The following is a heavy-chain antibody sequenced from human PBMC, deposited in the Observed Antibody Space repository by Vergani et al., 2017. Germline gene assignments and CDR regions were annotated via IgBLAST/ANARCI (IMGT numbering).Heavy chain of an antibody. CDR3: ARDGWELLDYFYYMDV. V-gene: IGHV3-23*04. CDR1: EFTFSNYA. Sequence: EVQLVESGGGLVQPGGSLRLTCTASEFTFSNYAMNWVRQAPGKGLEWVSGISGSGVSAYYTDSVKGRFTISRDNAKNTLYLQMDSLRAEDTAVYYCARDGWELLDYFYYMDVWGKGTTVTVSS. CDR2: ISGSGVSA. D-gene: IGHD1-26*01. J-gene: IGHJ6*03.